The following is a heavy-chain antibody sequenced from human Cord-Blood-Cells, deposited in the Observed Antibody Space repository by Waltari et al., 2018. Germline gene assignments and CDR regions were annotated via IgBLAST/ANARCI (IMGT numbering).Heavy chain of an antibody. V-gene: IGHV1-69*12. J-gene: IGHJ5*02. CDR3: ARDPSGSYYWFDP. CDR2: IIPIFGTA. D-gene: IGHD1-26*01. CDR1: GRTFSRYA. Sequence: QVQLVQSGAAVTTPGSPVKVPCKASGRTFSRYAISWVRQAPGQGLEWMGGIIPIFGTANYAQKFQGRVTITADESTSTAYMELSSLRSEDTAVYYCARDPSGSYYWFDPWGQGTLVTVSS.